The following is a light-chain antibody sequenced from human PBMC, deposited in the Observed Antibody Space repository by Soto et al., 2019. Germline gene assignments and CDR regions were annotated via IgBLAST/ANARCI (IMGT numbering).Light chain of an antibody. CDR3: AAYTGNWNGPV. CDR2: RSD. CDR1: SSTFGNNY. Sequence: QSALTQPPSVSGTPGQRVSISCSGASSTFGNNYVHWYQQVPGAAPKLLIYRSDQRPSGVPERFSGSKSGTSASLTISGLRPEDEAQYYCAAYTGNWNGPVFGGGTKLTVL. V-gene: IGLV1-47*01. J-gene: IGLJ2*01.